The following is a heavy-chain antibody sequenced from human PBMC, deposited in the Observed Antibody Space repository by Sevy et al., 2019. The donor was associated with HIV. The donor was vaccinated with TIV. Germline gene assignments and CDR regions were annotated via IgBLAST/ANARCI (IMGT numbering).Heavy chain of an antibody. D-gene: IGHD6-13*01. CDR3: AKVWAAGGAFDI. Sequence: GGSLRLSCAASGFTFSSYAMSWVRQAPGKGLEWVSTISGSGGSTYYADSVKGRFTISRDNSKNTLYLQMNSLRAEDTAVYYCAKVWAAGGAFDIWGQGTMVTGSS. V-gene: IGHV3-23*01. CDR2: ISGSGGST. J-gene: IGHJ3*02. CDR1: GFTFSSYA.